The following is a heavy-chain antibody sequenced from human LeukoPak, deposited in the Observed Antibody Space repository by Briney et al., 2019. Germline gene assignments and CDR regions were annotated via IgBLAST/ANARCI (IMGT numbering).Heavy chain of an antibody. D-gene: IGHD5-12*01. Sequence: GGSLRLSCAASGFTFSSYWMHWVRQAPGKGLVWVSRTNSDGSSTSYADSVKGRFTISRDNAKNTLYLQMNSLRAEDTAVYYCARDPRVATIPYYYYYMDVWGKGTTVTVSS. CDR3: ARDPRVATIPYYYYYMDV. CDR1: GFTFSSYW. J-gene: IGHJ6*03. V-gene: IGHV3-74*01. CDR2: TNSDGSST.